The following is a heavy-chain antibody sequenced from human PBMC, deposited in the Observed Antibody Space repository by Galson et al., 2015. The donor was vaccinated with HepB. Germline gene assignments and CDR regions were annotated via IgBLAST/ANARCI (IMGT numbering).Heavy chain of an antibody. CDR1: GFTFSSYG. V-gene: IGHV3-30*18. CDR3: AKDEGETYYYDSSGSHPLGY. CDR2: ISYDGSNK. D-gene: IGHD3-22*01. Sequence: SLRLSCAASGFTFSSYGMHWVRQAPGKGLEWVAVISYDGSNKYYADSVKGRFTISRDNSKNTLYLQMNSLRAEDTAVCYCAKDEGETYYYDSSGSHPLGYWGQGTLVTVSS. J-gene: IGHJ4*02.